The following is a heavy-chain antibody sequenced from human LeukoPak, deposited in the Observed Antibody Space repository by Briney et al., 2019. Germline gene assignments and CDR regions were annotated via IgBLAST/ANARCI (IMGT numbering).Heavy chain of an antibody. Sequence: GGSLRLSCAASGFTLSSYWMHWVRQAPGKGLVWVSRINSDGSSTSYADSVKGRFTISRDNSKNTLYLQMNSLRAEDTAMYYCAKVGDGDYYLDYWGQGTLVTVSS. V-gene: IGHV3-74*01. D-gene: IGHD4-17*01. CDR2: INSDGSST. J-gene: IGHJ4*02. CDR1: GFTLSSYW. CDR3: AKVGDGDYYLDY.